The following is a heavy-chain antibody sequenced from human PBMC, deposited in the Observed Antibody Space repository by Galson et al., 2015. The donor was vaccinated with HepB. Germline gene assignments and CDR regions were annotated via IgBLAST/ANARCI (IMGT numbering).Heavy chain of an antibody. CDR2: ISSSGGST. D-gene: IGHD6-6*01. V-gene: IGHV3-23*01. CDR3: ANKEVEGAIAARYYYYGMDV. CDR1: GFTFSSYA. Sequence: SLRLSCAASGFTFSSYAMSWVRQAPGKGLEWVSAISSSGGSTYYADSVKGRFTISRDNSKNTLYLQMNSLRAEDTAVYYCANKEVEGAIAARYYYYGMDVWGQGTTVTVSS. J-gene: IGHJ6*02.